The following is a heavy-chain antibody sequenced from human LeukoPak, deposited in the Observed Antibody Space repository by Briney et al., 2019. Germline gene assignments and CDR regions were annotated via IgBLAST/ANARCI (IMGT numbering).Heavy chain of an antibody. CDR1: EFTFSSYW. D-gene: IGHD3-10*01. CDR3: VRARQAYYNVFPDY. V-gene: IGHV3-7*01. Sequence: GGSLRLSCAPSEFTFSSYWMTWVRQAPGKGLEWVANINQDGSEKYYVDSVEGRFTISRDNAKNSLYLQMNSLRAEDTAVYYCVRARQAYYNVFPDYWGQAALVTVSS. CDR2: INQDGSEK. J-gene: IGHJ4*02.